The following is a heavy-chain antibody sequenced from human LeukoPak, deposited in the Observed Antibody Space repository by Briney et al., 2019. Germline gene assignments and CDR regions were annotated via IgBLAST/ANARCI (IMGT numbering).Heavy chain of an antibody. Sequence: LSLTXXXSGGSXXSGTYYWGWIRQPPGKGLEWIGTIYYSGSTYYNPSLKSRVTISVDTSKIQFSLKLSSVTAADTAVYYCASLDCSSPSCAMDVWGQGTTVTVSS. CDR2: IYYSGST. J-gene: IGHJ6*02. CDR1: GGSXXSGTYY. V-gene: IGHV4-39*01. D-gene: IGHD2-2*01. CDR3: ASLDCSSPSCAMDV.